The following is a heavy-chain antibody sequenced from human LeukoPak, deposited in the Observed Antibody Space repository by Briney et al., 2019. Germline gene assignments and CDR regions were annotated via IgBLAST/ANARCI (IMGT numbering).Heavy chain of an antibody. V-gene: IGHV3-74*01. CDR3: ARGSGNYYFDS. CDR2: MNSDGTNT. CDR1: GFTSRSYW. J-gene: IGHJ4*02. D-gene: IGHD1-26*01. Sequence: AGSLRLSCAASGFTSRSYWMHWVRQAHEKGREWVLGMNSDGTNTRYADSVRGRFTISRDNAKNTVYLQMSSLRVEDTAVFYCARGSGNYYFDSWGLGTLVTVSS.